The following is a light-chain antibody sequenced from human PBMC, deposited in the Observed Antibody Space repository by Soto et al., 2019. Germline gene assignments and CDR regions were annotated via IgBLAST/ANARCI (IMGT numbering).Light chain of an antibody. CDR3: QQLRSYPLT. J-gene: IGKJ4*01. CDR1: QGIRDY. CDR2: ATS. V-gene: IGKV1-9*01. Sequence: DIQLTQSPSFLSASVGDRVTITCRASQGIRDYLAWYQQEPGKAPKLLIYATSTLQSGVPSRFSGSGSGTEFTLTISSLQPEDFATYYCQQLRSYPLTFGGGTKVEIK.